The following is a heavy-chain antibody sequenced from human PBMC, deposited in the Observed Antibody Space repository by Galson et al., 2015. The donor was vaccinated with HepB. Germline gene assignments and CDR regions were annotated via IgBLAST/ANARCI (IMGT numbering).Heavy chain of an antibody. V-gene: IGHV3-30-3*01. CDR2: ISYDGSNK. CDR3: ARVPAAVTTGYYYGMDV. CDR1: GFTFSSYA. J-gene: IGHJ6*02. Sequence: SLRLSCAASGFTFSSYAMHWVRQAPGKGLEWVAVISYDGSNKYYADSVKGRFTISRDNSKDTLYLQMNSLRAEDTAVYYCARVPAAVTTGYYYGMDVWGQGTTVTVSS. D-gene: IGHD4-17*01.